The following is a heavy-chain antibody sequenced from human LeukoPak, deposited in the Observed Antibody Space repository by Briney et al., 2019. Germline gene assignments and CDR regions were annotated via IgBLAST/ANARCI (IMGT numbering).Heavy chain of an antibody. CDR2: ISSSSSYI. Sequence: GGSLRLSCAASGFTFSSYSMSWVRQAPGKGLEWVSSISSSSSYIYYADSVKGRFTISRDNAKNSLYLQMNSLRAEDTAVYYCARLGSGSYYQRHYFDYWGQGTLVTVSS. CDR3: ARLGSGSYYQRHYFDY. CDR1: GFTFSSYS. D-gene: IGHD3-10*01. J-gene: IGHJ4*02. V-gene: IGHV3-21*01.